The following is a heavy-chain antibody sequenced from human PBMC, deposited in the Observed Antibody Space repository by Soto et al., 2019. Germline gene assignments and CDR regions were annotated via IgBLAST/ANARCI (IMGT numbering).Heavy chain of an antibody. CDR3: AHRGSLYPGLGYSCDAMLF. D-gene: IGHD3-16*01. J-gene: IGHJ6*02. CDR1: G. V-gene: IGHV2-5*02. Sequence: GGGWVRQPPGKALEWLALIYWDDDKRYSPSLKSRLTITKDTSKNQVVLTMTNMDPVDTATYYCAHRGSLYPGLGYSCDAMLFCGQGTTVPVSS. CDR2: IYWDDDK.